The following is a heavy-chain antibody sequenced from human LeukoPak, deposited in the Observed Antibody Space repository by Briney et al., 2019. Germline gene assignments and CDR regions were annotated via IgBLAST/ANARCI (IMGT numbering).Heavy chain of an antibody. CDR2: INSDGSST. V-gene: IGHV3-74*01. Sequence: GGSPRLSCAASGFTFSSYWMHWVRQAPGKGLVWVSRINSDGSSTSYADSVKGRFTISRDNAKNTLYLQMNSLRAEDTAVYYCARVRSSGWSYFDYWGQGTLVTVSS. J-gene: IGHJ4*02. D-gene: IGHD6-19*01. CDR1: GFTFSSYW. CDR3: ARVRSSGWSYFDY.